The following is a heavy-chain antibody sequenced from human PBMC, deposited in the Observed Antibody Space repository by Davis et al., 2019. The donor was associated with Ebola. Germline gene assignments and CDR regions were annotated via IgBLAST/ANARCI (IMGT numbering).Heavy chain of an antibody. CDR1: GGSIRSSY. CDR3: ARVSGYVDY. Sequence: SETLSLTCTVSGGSIRSSYWSWIRQPPGKGLEWIGYISYSGNTNYNPSLKSRVTISVDTSKNQFSLKLSSVTAADTAVYYCARVSGYVDYWGQGTLVTVSS. J-gene: IGHJ4*02. V-gene: IGHV4-59*12. D-gene: IGHD3-3*01. CDR2: ISYSGNT.